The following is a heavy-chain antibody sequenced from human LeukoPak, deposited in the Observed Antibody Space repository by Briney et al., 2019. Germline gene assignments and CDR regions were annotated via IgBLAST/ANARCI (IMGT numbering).Heavy chain of an antibody. CDR2: IYHSGST. J-gene: IGHJ4*02. CDR1: GYSISSGYY. V-gene: IGHV4-38-2*02. Sequence: SETLSLTCTVSGYSISSGYYWGWIRQPPGKGREWFGSIYHSGSTYYNPSLKSRVTISVDTSKNPFSLKLSSVTAADTAVYYCARESSSSTPIDYWGQGTLVTVSS. D-gene: IGHD6-6*01. CDR3: ARESSSSTPIDY.